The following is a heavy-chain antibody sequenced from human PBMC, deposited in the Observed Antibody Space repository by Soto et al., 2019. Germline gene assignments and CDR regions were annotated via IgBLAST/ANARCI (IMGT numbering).Heavy chain of an antibody. CDR3: ESRARPDFYCMDF. J-gene: IGHJ6*03. CDR1: GVTISGSA. Sequence: EVQLAESGGVLAQPGGSLRLSCAASGVTISGSAMDWVRQAPGKGLEYGSGISRKGVGTYYATSVQGRFTISRDNAKTTVYLQMGSLRTAAMAVYYFESRARPDFYCMDFWGNGTSVTFS. V-gene: IGHV3-64*01. D-gene: IGHD6-6*01. CDR2: ISRKGVGT.